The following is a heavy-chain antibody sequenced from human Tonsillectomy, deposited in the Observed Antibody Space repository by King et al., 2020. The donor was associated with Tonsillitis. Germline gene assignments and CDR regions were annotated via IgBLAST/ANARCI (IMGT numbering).Heavy chain of an antibody. D-gene: IGHD3-16*01. CDR1: GGSISSSNYY. Sequence: LQLQESGPGLVKPSETLSLTCTVSGGSISSSNYYWGWIRQPPGKGLEWIGSIFYSGSTSYNPSLKSRVTISVDTSRNQFSLKLSSVTATDTAVYYCARLTYYDYVWGTYLDAFDIWGQGTMVTVSS. J-gene: IGHJ3*02. CDR2: IFYSGST. V-gene: IGHV4-39*01. CDR3: ARLTYYDYVWGTYLDAFDI.